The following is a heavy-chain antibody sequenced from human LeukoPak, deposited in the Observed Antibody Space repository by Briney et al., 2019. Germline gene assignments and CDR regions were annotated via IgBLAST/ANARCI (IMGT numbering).Heavy chain of an antibody. V-gene: IGHV4-30-4*01. CDR3: ARDPYYDFWSGYYGGYDMDA. D-gene: IGHD3-3*01. CDR1: GGSISSGDYY. Sequence: PSQTLSLTCTVSGGSISSGDYYWSWIRQPPGKGLEWIGYIYYSGSTYYNPSLKSRVTISVDTSKNQFSLKLSSVTAADTAVYYCARDPYYDFWSGYYGGYDMDAWGQGTTVTVSS. CDR2: IYYSGST. J-gene: IGHJ6*02.